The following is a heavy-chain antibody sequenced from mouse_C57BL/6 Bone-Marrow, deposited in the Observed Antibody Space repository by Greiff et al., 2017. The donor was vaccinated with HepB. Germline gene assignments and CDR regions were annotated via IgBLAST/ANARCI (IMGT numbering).Heavy chain of an antibody. CDR2: ISSGSSTI. J-gene: IGHJ2*01. CDR1: GFTFSDYG. Sequence: VQLKESGGGLVKPGGSLKLSCAASGFTFSDYGMHWVRQAPEKGLEWVAYISSGSSTIYYADTVKGRFTISRDNAKNTLFLQMTSLRSEDTAMYYCARIYYDYDGYFDYWGQGTTLTVSS. V-gene: IGHV5-17*01. CDR3: ARIYYDYDGYFDY. D-gene: IGHD2-4*01.